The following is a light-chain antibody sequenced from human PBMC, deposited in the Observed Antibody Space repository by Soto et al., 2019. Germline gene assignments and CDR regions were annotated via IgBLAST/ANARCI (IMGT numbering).Light chain of an antibody. V-gene: IGLV2-11*01. CDR2: DVT. CDR1: SSDVGGYNY. J-gene: IGLJ1*01. Sequence: QSALAQPRSVSGSPGQSVTISCTETSSDVGGYNYVSWYQHRPGKAPKLMIYDVTKRPSGVRDRFSASKSGNTASLTISGLQAEDEADYYCCSYAGSYTYVFGTGTKV. CDR3: CSYAGSYTYV.